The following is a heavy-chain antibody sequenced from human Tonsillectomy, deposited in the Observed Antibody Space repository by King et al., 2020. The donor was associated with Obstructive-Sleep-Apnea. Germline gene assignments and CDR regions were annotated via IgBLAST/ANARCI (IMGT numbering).Heavy chain of an antibody. Sequence: LQLQESGPGLVKPSETLSLTCTVSCVSIRSSSYYWGWIRQPPGKGLEWIGSIYYSGNTYYNPSLKSRVTISVDTSKNQFSLKLSSVTAADTAVYYCARGWGSFDYWGQGTLVTVSS. J-gene: IGHJ4*02. CDR2: IYYSGNT. CDR1: CVSIRSSSYY. V-gene: IGHV4-39*07. CDR3: ARGWGSFDY. D-gene: IGHD3-16*01.